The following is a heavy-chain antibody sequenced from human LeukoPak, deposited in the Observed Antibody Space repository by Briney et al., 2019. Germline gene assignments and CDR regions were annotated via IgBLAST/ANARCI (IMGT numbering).Heavy chain of an antibody. J-gene: IGHJ4*02. V-gene: IGHV3-23*01. CDR3: AKGRGIQLWFFDY. CDR1: GFTFSSYA. Sequence: GGSLRLSCAASGFTFSSYAMSWVRQAPGKGLEGVSAISGSGGSTYSADSVKGRFAISRDNSKNTLYLQMNSLRAEDTAVYYCAKGRGIQLWFFDYWGQGTLVTVSS. CDR2: ISGSGGST. D-gene: IGHD5-18*01.